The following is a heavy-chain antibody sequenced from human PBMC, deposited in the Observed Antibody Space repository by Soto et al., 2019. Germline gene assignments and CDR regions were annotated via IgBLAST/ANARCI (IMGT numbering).Heavy chain of an antibody. V-gene: IGHV6-1*01. CDR3: ARDPPRDFWSGYFPYGMDV. Sequence: SQTLSLTCAISGDSVASNSAAWNWIRQSPSRGLEWLGRTYYRSKWYNDYAVSVQSRITIHPDTSKNQFSLQLNSVTPEDTAVYYCARDPPRDFWSGYFPYGMDVWGQGTTVTVSS. CDR2: TYYRSKWYN. CDR1: GDSVASNSAA. D-gene: IGHD3-3*01. J-gene: IGHJ6*02.